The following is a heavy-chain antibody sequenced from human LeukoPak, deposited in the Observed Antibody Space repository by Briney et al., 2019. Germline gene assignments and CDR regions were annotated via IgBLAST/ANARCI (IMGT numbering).Heavy chain of an antibody. CDR2: ISAYNGNT. Sequence: ASVKVSCKASGYTFTSYGISWVRQAPGQGLEWMGWISAYNGNTNYAQKLQGRVTMTTDTSTSAAYMELRSLRSDDTAVYYCARDDYYGSGSYSHPYDYWGQGTLVTVSS. CDR1: GYTFTSYG. CDR3: ARDDYYGSGSYSHPYDY. V-gene: IGHV1-18*01. D-gene: IGHD3-10*01. J-gene: IGHJ4*02.